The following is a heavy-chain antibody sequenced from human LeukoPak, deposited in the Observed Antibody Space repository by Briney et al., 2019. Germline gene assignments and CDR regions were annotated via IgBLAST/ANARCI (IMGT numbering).Heavy chain of an antibody. CDR2: ISGSGGST. CDR3: AKVDILTGYYTQYFDY. CDR1: GFTFSSYA. J-gene: IGHJ4*02. Sequence: GGSLRLSCAASGFTFSSYAMSWVRQAPGKGLEWVSAISGSGGSTYYADSVKGRFTISRDNSKNTLYLQMNSLRAEDTAVYYRAKVDILTGYYTQYFDYWGQGTLVTVSS. D-gene: IGHD3-9*01. V-gene: IGHV3-23*01.